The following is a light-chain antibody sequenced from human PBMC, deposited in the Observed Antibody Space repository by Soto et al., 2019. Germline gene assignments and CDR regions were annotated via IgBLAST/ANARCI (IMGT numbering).Light chain of an antibody. CDR3: QQYGRSPPWT. CDR2: GAS. Sequence: EIVLTQSPGTLSLSPGERVTLSCRASQSVSRSYLAWYQQKPGQAPRLLIYGASSRATGIPDRFSGSGSGTDFTLTISRLEPEDFAVYYCQQYGRSPPWTFGQGTKVEIK. J-gene: IGKJ1*01. V-gene: IGKV3-20*01. CDR1: QSVSRSY.